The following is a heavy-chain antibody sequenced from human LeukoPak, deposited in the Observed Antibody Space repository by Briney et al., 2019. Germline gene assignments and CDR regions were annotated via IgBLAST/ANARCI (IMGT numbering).Heavy chain of an antibody. CDR2: ISSSSSYI. CDR3: ARDADPYYDFWSGYPEDY. Sequence: GGSLRLSCAASGFTFSSYSMNWARQAPGKGLEWVSSISSSSSYIYYADSVKGRFTISRDNAKNSLYLQMNSLRAEDTAVYYCARDADPYYDFWSGYPEDYWGQGTLVTVSS. D-gene: IGHD3-3*01. J-gene: IGHJ4*02. V-gene: IGHV3-21*01. CDR1: GFTFSSYS.